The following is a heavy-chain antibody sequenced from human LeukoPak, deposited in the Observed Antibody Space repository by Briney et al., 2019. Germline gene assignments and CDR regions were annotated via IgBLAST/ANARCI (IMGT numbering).Heavy chain of an antibody. J-gene: IGHJ6*02. CDR3: ARRGGYDLYGMNV. CDR2: ISSSSSIT. Sequence: GGSLRLSCVASGFTFRYYGMNWVRQAPGKGLEWVSYISSSSSITYYADSVKGRFTISRDNSKNTLYLQMNSLRAEDTAVYYCARRGGYDLYGMNVWGQGTTVTVSS. V-gene: IGHV3-48*01. D-gene: IGHD5-12*01. CDR1: GFTFRYYG.